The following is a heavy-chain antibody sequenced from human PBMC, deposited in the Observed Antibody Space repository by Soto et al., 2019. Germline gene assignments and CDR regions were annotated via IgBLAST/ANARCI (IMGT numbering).Heavy chain of an antibody. J-gene: IGHJ4*02. D-gene: IGHD3-22*01. V-gene: IGHV3-7*03. CDR2: INPDGSEK. CDR3: ARDFFTTLAY. CDR1: GFTFSSYW. Sequence: GGSLRLSCAGSGFTFSSYWMGWVRQAPGKGLEWVANINPDGSEKYYVDSVKGRFSISKDNAKNSLYLQLNSLRADDTAVYYCARDFFTTLAYWGQGTLGTVSS.